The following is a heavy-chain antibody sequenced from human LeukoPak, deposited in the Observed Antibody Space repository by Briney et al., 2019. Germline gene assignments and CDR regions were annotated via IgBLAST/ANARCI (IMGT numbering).Heavy chain of an antibody. Sequence: SVKVSCKASGGTFSNYAISWVRQAPGQGLEWMGGIIPIFGTANYAQKFQGRVTITADESTSTAYMELSSLRSEDTAVYYCARVTYYDFWSGYDYFDYWGQGILVTVSS. J-gene: IGHJ4*02. D-gene: IGHD3-3*01. CDR1: GGTFSNYA. CDR2: IIPIFGTA. CDR3: ARVTYYDFWSGYDYFDY. V-gene: IGHV1-69*13.